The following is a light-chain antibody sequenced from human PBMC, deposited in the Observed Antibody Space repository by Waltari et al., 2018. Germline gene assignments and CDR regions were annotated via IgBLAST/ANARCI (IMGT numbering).Light chain of an antibody. Sequence: QSVLTQPPSVSAAPGQGVTISCSGANSNIGRYFVPWYQQLPRAAPKLLIFDTNKRPSGIPDRISASKSGTSATLDITGLQTGDEADYYCATWDNSLREFVFGGGTELTVL. V-gene: IGLV1-51*01. CDR2: DTN. J-gene: IGLJ2*01. CDR3: ATWDNSLREFV. CDR1: NSNIGRYF.